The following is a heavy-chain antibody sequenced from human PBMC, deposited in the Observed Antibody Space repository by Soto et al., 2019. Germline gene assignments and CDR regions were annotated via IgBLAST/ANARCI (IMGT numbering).Heavy chain of an antibody. D-gene: IGHD3-10*02. CDR2: ISPGDSDA. CDR1: GYSFSSYW. Sequence: GESLKISCKGSGYSFSSYWIAWVRHTPGKGLEWMGIISPGDSDARYSPSFQGQVTISADKSSNTAYVQWSSLKASDTAIYYCARLAVLATMLKIWFDPWGQGTLVTVSS. V-gene: IGHV5-51*01. J-gene: IGHJ5*02. CDR3: ARLAVLATMLKIWFDP.